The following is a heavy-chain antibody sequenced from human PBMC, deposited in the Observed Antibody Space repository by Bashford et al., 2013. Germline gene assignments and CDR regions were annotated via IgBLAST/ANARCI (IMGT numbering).Heavy chain of an antibody. V-gene: IGHV3-15*01. Sequence: VRQAPGKGLEWVGRIKGNGDGGTTDYASSVKGRFTISRLASRNVVYLQMNSLKIEDTAVYHCATDRELYHYDDGGVNALDLWGQGTKVTVSS. J-gene: IGHJ3*01. CDR3: ATDRELYHYDDGGVNALDL. D-gene: IGHD3-22*01. CDR2: IKGNGDGGTT.